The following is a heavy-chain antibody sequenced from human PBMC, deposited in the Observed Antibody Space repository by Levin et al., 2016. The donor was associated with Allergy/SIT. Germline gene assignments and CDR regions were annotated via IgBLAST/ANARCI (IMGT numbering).Heavy chain of an antibody. D-gene: IGHD6-13*01. CDR2: IDPSDSYS. CDR3: ARREGGLGSRPDY. Sequence: WIRQPPGKGLEWMGRIDPSDSYSNYSPSFQGHVTISVDKSISTAYLQWSSLKASDTAVYYCARREGGLGSRPDYWGQGTPVTVSS. V-gene: IGHV5-10-1*01. J-gene: IGHJ4*02.